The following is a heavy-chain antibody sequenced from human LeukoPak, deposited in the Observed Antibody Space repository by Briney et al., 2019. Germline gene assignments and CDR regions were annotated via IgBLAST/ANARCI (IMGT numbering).Heavy chain of an antibody. CDR1: GGSFSGYY. V-gene: IGHV4-34*01. J-gene: IGHJ4*02. Sequence: SETLSLTCAVYGGSFSGYYWSWIRQPPGKGLEWIGEINHSGSTNYNPSLKSRVTISVDTSKNQFSLKLSSVTAADTAVYYCATQTGYSSGRNLDYWGQGTLVTVSS. D-gene: IGHD6-19*01. CDR2: INHSGST. CDR3: ATQTGYSSGRNLDY.